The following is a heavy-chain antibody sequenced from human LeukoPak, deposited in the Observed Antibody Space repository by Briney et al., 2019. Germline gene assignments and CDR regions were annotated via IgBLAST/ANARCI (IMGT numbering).Heavy chain of an antibody. D-gene: IGHD3-10*01. V-gene: IGHV3-30*02. CDR1: GFTFSSYG. CDR2: IRHDGGYK. Sequence: GGSLRLSCAASGFTFSSYGMHWVRQAPGKGLEWVAFIRHDGGYKYYADSVKGRFTISRDNSKNTLYLQMISLRDDDTAVYYCAKTKGGHMIRGTFDYWGQGTLVTVSS. J-gene: IGHJ4*02. CDR3: AKTKGGHMIRGTFDY.